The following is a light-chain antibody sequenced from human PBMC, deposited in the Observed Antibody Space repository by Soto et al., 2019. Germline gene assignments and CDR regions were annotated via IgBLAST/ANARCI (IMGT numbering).Light chain of an antibody. Sequence: QPVLTPPPSVSASLGVSVTLTCTLSSGHSKSAIAWHQQQPEKGPRFLMKVNSDGSHNKGGGIPDRFSGSSSGAERYLIISSLQSEDEALYYCQTWGTGIRVFGGGTKLTVL. CDR2: VNSDGSH. V-gene: IGLV4-69*01. CDR1: SGHSKSA. J-gene: IGLJ3*02. CDR3: QTWGTGIRV.